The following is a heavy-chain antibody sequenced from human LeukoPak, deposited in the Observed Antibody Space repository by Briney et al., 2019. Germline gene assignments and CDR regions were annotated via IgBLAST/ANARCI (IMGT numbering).Heavy chain of an antibody. Sequence: GGSLRLSCAASGFTFVDYAIHWVRQPPGKGLEWVSGLSLDTDRIGYGDSVKGRFTVSRDHTKNSVYLQMNSLTPEDSALYFCTKDVAPGGADVWGQGTTVTVSS. CDR2: LSLDTDRI. CDR1: GFTFVDYA. CDR3: TKDVAPGGADV. D-gene: IGHD1-26*01. J-gene: IGHJ6*02. V-gene: IGHV3-9*01.